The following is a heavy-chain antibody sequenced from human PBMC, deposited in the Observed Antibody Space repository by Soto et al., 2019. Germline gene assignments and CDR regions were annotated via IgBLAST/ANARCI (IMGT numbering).Heavy chain of an antibody. CDR3: ARGGITIFGVVWPYGMDV. Sequence: PSETLSLTCNVSGASLSGYYWSWIRQPPGKGLEWIGRIYATGSTDYNPSLKSRITMSVDTSKNQFSLKLSSVTAADTAVYYCARGGITIFGVVWPYGMDVWGQGTTVTVSS. CDR2: IYATGST. D-gene: IGHD3-3*01. V-gene: IGHV4-4*07. J-gene: IGHJ6*02. CDR1: GASLSGYY.